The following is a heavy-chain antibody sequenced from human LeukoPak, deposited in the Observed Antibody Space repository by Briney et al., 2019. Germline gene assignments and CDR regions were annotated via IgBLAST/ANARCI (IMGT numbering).Heavy chain of an antibody. V-gene: IGHV4-39*01. Sequence: SETLSLTCTISDDSISSSSYYWGWIRQPPGKGLEWIGDIYYRGSTYYNPSLKSRVSISIDTSNNQFSLTLNSVTAADTALYSFASRPYNVSTVYLDWGQGTLVTVSS. CDR1: DDSISSSSYY. J-gene: IGHJ1*01. D-gene: IGHD3-22*01. CDR3: ASRPYNVSTVYLD. CDR2: IYYRGST.